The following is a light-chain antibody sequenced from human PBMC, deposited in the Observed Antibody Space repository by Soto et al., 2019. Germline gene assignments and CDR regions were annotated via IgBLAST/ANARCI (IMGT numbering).Light chain of an antibody. V-gene: IGKV3-20*01. Sequence: ENVLTQSPGTLSLSPGERSTLSGRASQSVGRNYLAWFPPTYGQAPRLXIYGASNRETGIQDRLSGSGAGTECALTISRLEPEDVAVDYCQQYATLTITFGQGTRLEIK. J-gene: IGKJ5*01. CDR2: GAS. CDR1: QSVGRNY. CDR3: QQYATLTIT.